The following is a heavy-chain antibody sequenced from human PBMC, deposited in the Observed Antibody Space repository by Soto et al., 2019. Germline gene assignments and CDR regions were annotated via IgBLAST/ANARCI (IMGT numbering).Heavy chain of an antibody. CDR2: IYGGGNT. V-gene: IGHV3-66*01. J-gene: IGHJ4*02. CDR3: AREEAVTGYHFDY. Sequence: GGSLRLSCAASGFVVSNNYMAWVRQAPGKGLEWVSVIYGGGNTYYADSVKGRFTISRDDSKSMVYLQMNSLRAEDTAVYYCAREEAVTGYHFDYWGQGTLVTVSS. D-gene: IGHD6-19*01. CDR1: GFVVSNNY.